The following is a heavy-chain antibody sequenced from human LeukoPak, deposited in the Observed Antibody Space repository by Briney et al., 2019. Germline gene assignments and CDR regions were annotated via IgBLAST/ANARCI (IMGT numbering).Heavy chain of an antibody. CDR3: ARDRPEGRAVAAAFDY. Sequence: GTSLRLSCAASGFTFSSYSMNWVRQTPGKGLEWVSSISSGSDYIYIADSVKGRFSVSRDNAKNSLYMQMNSLRAEDTAVYYCARDRPEGRAVAAAFDYWGQGTLVTVSS. V-gene: IGHV3-21*01. D-gene: IGHD6-19*01. CDR2: ISSGSDYI. CDR1: GFTFSSYS. J-gene: IGHJ4*02.